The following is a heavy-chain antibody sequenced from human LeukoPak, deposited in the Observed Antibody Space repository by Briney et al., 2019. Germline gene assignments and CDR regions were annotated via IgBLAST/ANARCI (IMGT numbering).Heavy chain of an antibody. Sequence: GGSLRPSCAASGFTFDDYGMSWVRQAPGKGLEWVSGINWNGGSTGYADSAKGRFTISRDNAKNSLYLQMNSLRAEDTALYYCARDARITIFGVVIISPFDYWGQGTLVTVSS. CDR2: INWNGGST. J-gene: IGHJ4*02. D-gene: IGHD3-3*01. CDR3: ARDARITIFGVVIISPFDY. V-gene: IGHV3-20*04. CDR1: GFTFDDYG.